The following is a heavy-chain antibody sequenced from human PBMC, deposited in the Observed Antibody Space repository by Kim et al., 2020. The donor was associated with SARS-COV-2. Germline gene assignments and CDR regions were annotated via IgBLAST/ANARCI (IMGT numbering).Heavy chain of an antibody. CDR1: GFTFSSYA. J-gene: IGHJ4*02. V-gene: IGHV3-23*01. Sequence: GGSLRLSCEASGFTFSSYAMSWVRQAPGKGLEWVSTISGNGGTYYADSVKGRFTISRDNSKNTLYLQMNSLRAEDTAVYYCAKDHNWNYLGVYWGQGTLVTVSS. CDR2: ISGNGGT. CDR3: AKDHNWNYLGVY. D-gene: IGHD1-7*01.